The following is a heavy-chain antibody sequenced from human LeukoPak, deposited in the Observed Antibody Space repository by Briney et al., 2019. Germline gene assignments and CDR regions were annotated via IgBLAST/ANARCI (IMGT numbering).Heavy chain of an antibody. Sequence: ASVKVSCKASGYTFTSYGISWVRQAPGQGLEWMGWISAYNGNTNYAQKFQGRVTMTEDTSTDTAYMELSSLRSEDTAVYYCATGGIVATNYYYYYMDVWGKGTTVTISS. V-gene: IGHV1-18*01. D-gene: IGHD5-12*01. CDR2: ISAYNGNT. CDR1: GYTFTSYG. CDR3: ATGGIVATNYYYYYMDV. J-gene: IGHJ6*03.